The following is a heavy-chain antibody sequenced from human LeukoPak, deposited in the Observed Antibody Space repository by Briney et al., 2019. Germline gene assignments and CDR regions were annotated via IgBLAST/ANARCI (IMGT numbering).Heavy chain of an antibody. J-gene: IGHJ4*02. CDR1: GFTFSNYA. CDR2: ISSSGGST. D-gene: IGHD6-13*01. Sequence: PGGSLRLSCAASGFTFSNYAMNWVRQAPGKGLEWVSAISSSGGSTYYADSVKGRFTISRDNSNSTFYLQMTSLRVEDTDIYYCPKGVTAGNWYLADNRFDCWGEGTLVTVSS. V-gene: IGHV3-23*01. CDR3: PKGVTAGNWYLADNRFDC.